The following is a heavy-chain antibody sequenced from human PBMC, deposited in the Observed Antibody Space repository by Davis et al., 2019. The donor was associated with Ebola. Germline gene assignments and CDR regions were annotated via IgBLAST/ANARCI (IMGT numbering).Heavy chain of an antibody. V-gene: IGHV3-7*03. CDR3: ARDSGYDPWYFDL. CDR2: IKQDGSEK. Sequence: GESLKISCAASGFTFSSYWMSWVRQAPGKGLEWVANIKQDGSEKYYVDSVKGRFTISRDNAKNSLYLQMNSLRAEDTAVYYCARDSGYDPWYFDLWGRGTLVTVSS. CDR1: GFTFSSYW. D-gene: IGHD5-12*01. J-gene: IGHJ2*01.